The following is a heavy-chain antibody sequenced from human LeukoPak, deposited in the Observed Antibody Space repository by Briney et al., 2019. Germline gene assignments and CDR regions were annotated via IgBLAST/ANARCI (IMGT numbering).Heavy chain of an antibody. CDR1: GGTFSNYA. Sequence: SVRVSCKASGGTFSNYAFSWVRQAPGQGLEWMGGIIPIFRTTNYAEQFQGRVTITTDESTNTAYLDLSSLRSEDTAVYYCAKDDGSATMGFDSWGQGTLVSVSS. V-gene: IGHV1-69*05. CDR3: AKDDGSATMGFDS. J-gene: IGHJ5*01. D-gene: IGHD1-26*01. CDR2: IIPIFRTT.